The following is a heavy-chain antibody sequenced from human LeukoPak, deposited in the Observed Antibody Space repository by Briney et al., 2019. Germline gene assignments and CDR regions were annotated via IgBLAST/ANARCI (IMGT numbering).Heavy chain of an antibody. D-gene: IGHD1-1*01. CDR2: IGGGGVDT. V-gene: IGHV3-23*01. Sequence: PGGSLRLSCAASGFTFSSYAMSWVRQAPGKGLGWVSSIGGGGVDTYYADSGKGRFTISRDNSKNTLYLQMNSLRVEDTAVYYCAKDPPTTGTTFDNWGRGTLVTVSS. CDR3: AKDPPTTGTTFDN. J-gene: IGHJ4*02. CDR1: GFTFSSYA.